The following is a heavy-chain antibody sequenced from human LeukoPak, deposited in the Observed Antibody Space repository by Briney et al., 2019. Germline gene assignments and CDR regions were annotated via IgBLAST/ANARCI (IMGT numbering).Heavy chain of an antibody. CDR1: GFTFSDYE. J-gene: IGHJ2*01. CDR3: AREDTAMVNWYFDI. CDR2: ISTAGSTK. D-gene: IGHD5-18*01. V-gene: IGHV3-48*03. Sequence: PGRSLRLSCAASGFTFSDYEMNWVRQAPGKGLEWISYISTAGSTKYYAESVKGRFTISRDNAKNSLYLQMNSLRAQDTAVYYCAREDTAMVNWYFDIWGRGTLVTVSS.